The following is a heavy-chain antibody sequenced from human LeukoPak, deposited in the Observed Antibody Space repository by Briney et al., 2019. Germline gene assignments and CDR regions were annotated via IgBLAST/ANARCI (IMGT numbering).Heavy chain of an antibody. Sequence: GGSLRLSCAASGFTVSSNYMSWVRQAPGKGLEWVSVTYSGGSTYYADSVKGRFTISRDNSKNTLYLQMNSLRAEDTAVYYCARTIIAAAATEWFDPWGQGTLVTVSS. CDR2: TYSGGST. D-gene: IGHD6-13*01. V-gene: IGHV3-53*01. J-gene: IGHJ5*02. CDR1: GFTVSSNY. CDR3: ARTIIAAAATEWFDP.